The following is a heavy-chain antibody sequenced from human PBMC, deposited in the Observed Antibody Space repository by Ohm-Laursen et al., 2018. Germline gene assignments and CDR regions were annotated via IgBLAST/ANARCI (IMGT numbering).Heavy chain of an antibody. J-gene: IGHJ4*02. CDR3: ARVIGRDYFDY. CDR2: ISGSGGTI. Sequence: SLRLSCAASGFTFSSYAMSWVRQAPGKGLEWVSYISGSGGTIYYADSVKGRFTISRDNAKNSLYLQMNSLRAEDTAVYYCARVIGRDYFDYWGQGTLVTVSS. CDR1: GFTFSSYA. D-gene: IGHD2/OR15-2a*01. V-gene: IGHV3-48*03.